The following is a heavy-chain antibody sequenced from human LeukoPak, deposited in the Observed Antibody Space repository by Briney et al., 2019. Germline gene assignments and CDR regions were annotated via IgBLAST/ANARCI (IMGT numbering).Heavy chain of an antibody. D-gene: IGHD3-10*01. CDR1: GGSFRGYS. J-gene: IGHJ5*02. CDR3: ARRFSRITMIRGESWFDP. Sequence: SETLSLTCDVHGGSFRGYSRNLIRQPPGNVLEWIWVIHHSGRAKYNPSLKSRVTISVETSNNAFSLKVSSVTAADTAVYYCARRFSRITMIRGESWFDPWGQGTLVIVSS. CDR2: IHHSGRA. V-gene: IGHV4-34*01.